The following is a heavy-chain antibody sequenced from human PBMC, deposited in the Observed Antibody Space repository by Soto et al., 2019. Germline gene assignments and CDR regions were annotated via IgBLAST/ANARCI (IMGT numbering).Heavy chain of an antibody. J-gene: IGHJ4*02. CDR2: ISAYNGNT. CDR3: ARDKGDGSRSYYGY. CDR1: GYTFTSYG. V-gene: IGHV1-18*01. Sequence: QVQLVQSGAEVKKPVASVKVSCKASGYTFTSYGISWVRQAPGQGLEWMGWISAYNGNTNYAQKLQGRVTMPTDTSTTTSYMELRSLRSDDTAVYYCARDKGDGSRSYYGYWGQRSRVTVSS. D-gene: IGHD3-10*01.